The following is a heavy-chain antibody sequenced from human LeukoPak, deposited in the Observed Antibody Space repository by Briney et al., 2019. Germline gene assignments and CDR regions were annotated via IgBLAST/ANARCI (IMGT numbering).Heavy chain of an antibody. Sequence: PSETLSLTCTVSGGSISDYYWSWIRQSPGKGLEWIGYIYYSGSTNSNPSLKSRVTISVDTSKNQFSLRLSSVTAADTAVYYCARCGGGSSTDWFDPWGQGTLVTVSS. CDR3: ARCGGGSSTDWFDP. D-gene: IGHD6-6*01. CDR1: GGSISDYY. J-gene: IGHJ5*02. CDR2: IYYSGST. V-gene: IGHV4-59*08.